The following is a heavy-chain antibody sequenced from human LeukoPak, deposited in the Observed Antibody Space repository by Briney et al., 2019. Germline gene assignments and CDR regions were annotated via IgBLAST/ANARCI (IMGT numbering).Heavy chain of an antibody. D-gene: IGHD6-6*01. Sequence: EWVAFISYEGSNKYHADSVRGRFTISRDNAKNTLYLQMSSLRVEDTAVYYWARGSPDSSSSVDFDYWDQGPLVTVSS. J-gene: IGHJ4*02. CDR2: ISYEGSNK. V-gene: IGHV3-30*15. CDR3: ARGSPDSSSSVDFDY.